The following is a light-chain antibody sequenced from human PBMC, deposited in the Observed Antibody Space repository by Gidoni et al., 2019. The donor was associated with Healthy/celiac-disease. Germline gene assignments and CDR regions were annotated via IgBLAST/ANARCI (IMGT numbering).Light chain of an antibody. J-gene: IGLJ3*02. CDR3: AAWDDSLNGPNWV. CDR2: SNN. V-gene: IGLV1-44*01. CDR1: SSNIGSNT. Sequence: QSVLTPPPSASGTPGQRVTISCSGSSSNIGSNTVNWYQHLPGTAPKLLIYSNNQRPSGVPDRFSGSKSGTSASLAISGLQSEDEADYYCAAWDDSLNGPNWVFGGGTKLTVL.